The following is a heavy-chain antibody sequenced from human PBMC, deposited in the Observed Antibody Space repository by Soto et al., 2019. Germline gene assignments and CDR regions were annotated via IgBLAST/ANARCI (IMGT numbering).Heavy chain of an antibody. CDR1: GFNFNTYF. CDR2: IFPNGRDK. V-gene: IGHV3-30*13. Sequence: QVQLVQSGGGVVQPGRSLRLSCAASGFNFNTYFMHWVRQAPGKGLELVAMIFPNGRDKEYADSVKGRFPISRDNSNIRMYLQMDSLRPEDAAVYYCARDDEHGRNCDLAYWGQGALVTVSS. J-gene: IGHJ4*02. D-gene: IGHD1-26*01. CDR3: ARDDEHGRNCDLAY.